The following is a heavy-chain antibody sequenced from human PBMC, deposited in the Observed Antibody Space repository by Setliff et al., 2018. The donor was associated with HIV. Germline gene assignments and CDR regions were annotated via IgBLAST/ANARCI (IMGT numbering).Heavy chain of an antibody. V-gene: IGHV4-39*01. J-gene: IGHJ5*02. CDR3: ARAPGYSSGWWGP. CDR2: IYYGGII. CDR1: GDSITNSFYF. Sequence: SETLSLTCTVSGDSITNSFYFWAWIRQPPGKGLEWIGSIYYGGIIDYNPSLKSRVTISVDTPKNQFSLRLDSVTAADTAIHYCARAPGYSSGWWGPWGPGILVTVSS. D-gene: IGHD6-19*01.